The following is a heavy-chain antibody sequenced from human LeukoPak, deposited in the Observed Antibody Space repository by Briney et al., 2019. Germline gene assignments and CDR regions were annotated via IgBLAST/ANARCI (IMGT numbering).Heavy chain of an antibody. CDR1: GFPFSSSW. CDR2: IKEDGSHK. CDR3: VRDGSSWGNFDY. J-gene: IGHJ4*02. V-gene: IGHV3-7*01. Sequence: GGSLRLSCAASGFPFSSSWMTWVRQAPGKGLEWLANIKEDGSHKNYVDSVKGRFTISRDNAKNSLYLQMNSLRTEDTAVYYCVRDGSSWGNFDYWGQGTLVSVSS. D-gene: IGHD7-27*01.